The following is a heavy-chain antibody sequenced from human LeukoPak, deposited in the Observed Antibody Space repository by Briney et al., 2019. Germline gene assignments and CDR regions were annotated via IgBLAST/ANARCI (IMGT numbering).Heavy chain of an antibody. CDR3: ARGSPQNYYDSSGYKGGFDY. V-gene: IGHV1-69*02. CDR1: GGTFSSYT. D-gene: IGHD3-22*01. J-gene: IGHJ4*02. Sequence: SVKVSCKASGGTFSSYTISWGRQAPGQGLESMGRIIPILGIANYAQKFQGRVTITADKSTSTAYMELSSLRSEDTAVYYCARGSPQNYYDSSGYKGGFDYWGQGTLVTVSS. CDR2: IIPILGIA.